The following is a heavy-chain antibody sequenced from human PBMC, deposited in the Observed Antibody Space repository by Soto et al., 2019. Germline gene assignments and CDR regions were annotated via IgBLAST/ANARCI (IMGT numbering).Heavy chain of an antibody. CDR3: AKEEGDEWFGELFLLSYYFDY. CDR1: GFTFSSYG. V-gene: IGHV3-30*18. D-gene: IGHD3-10*01. J-gene: IGHJ4*02. Sequence: QVQVVESGGGVVQPGRSLRLSCAASGFTFSSYGMHWVRQAPGKGLEWVAVISYDGSNKYYADSVKGRFTISRDNSKNTLYLQMNSLRAEDTAVYYCAKEEGDEWFGELFLLSYYFDYWGQGTLVTVSS. CDR2: ISYDGSNK.